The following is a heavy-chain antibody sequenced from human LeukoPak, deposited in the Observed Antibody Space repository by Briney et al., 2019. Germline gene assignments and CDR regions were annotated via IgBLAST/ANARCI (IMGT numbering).Heavy chain of an antibody. J-gene: IGHJ6*02. V-gene: IGHV3-30*04. Sequence: GGSLRLSCAASGFIFRSYAMHWVRQAPGKGLEWVAVISYDGDNKNADSVKGRFTISRDNSKNTLFLQMNSLRPEDTAVYYCAKGLGYYDSGETYYYGMDVWGQGTTVTVSS. CDR2: ISYDGDNK. CDR1: GFIFRSYA. CDR3: AKGLGYYDSGETYYYGMDV. D-gene: IGHD3-10*01.